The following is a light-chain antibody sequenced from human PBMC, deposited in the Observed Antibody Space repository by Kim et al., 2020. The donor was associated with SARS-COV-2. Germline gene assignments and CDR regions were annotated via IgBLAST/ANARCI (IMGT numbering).Light chain of an antibody. V-gene: IGLV1-40*01. J-gene: IGLJ1*01. Sequence: CTRSSSNIGAGYDVPWYQPLPGTAPKLLIYGNSNRPSGVPDRFSGSKSGTSAYLAITGLQAEDEADYYCQSYDSSLSGFYVFGTGTKVTVL. CDR1: SSNIGAGYD. CDR3: QSYDSSLSGFYV. CDR2: GNS.